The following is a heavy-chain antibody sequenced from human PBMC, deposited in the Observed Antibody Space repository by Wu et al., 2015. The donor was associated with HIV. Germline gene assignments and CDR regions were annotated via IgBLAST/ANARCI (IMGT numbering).Heavy chain of an antibody. Sequence: QLVQSGPEVKKPGTSVKVSCKASGFTFTSSAMQWVRQARGQRLEWIGWIVVGSGNTNYAQKFQERVTITRDMSTSTAYMELSSLRSEDTAVYYCAVDTAMVHYYYYGMDVWGQGTTVTVSS. CDR1: GFTFTSSA. J-gene: IGHJ6*02. CDR2: IVVGSGNT. D-gene: IGHD5-18*01. V-gene: IGHV1-58*02. CDR3: AVDTAMVHYYYYGMDV.